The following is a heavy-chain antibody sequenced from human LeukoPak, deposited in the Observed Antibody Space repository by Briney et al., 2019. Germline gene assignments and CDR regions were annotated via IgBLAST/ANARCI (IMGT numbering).Heavy chain of an antibody. CDR3: ARLRYCSSTSCYSEYYFDY. Sequence: TSETLSLTCTVSGGSISSSSYYWGWIRQPPGKGLEWIGSIYYSGSTYYNPSLKSRVTISVDTSKNQFSLKLSSVTAADTAVYYCARLRYCSSTSCYSEYYFDYWGQGTLVTVSS. CDR1: GGSISSSSYY. J-gene: IGHJ4*02. V-gene: IGHV4-39*01. D-gene: IGHD2-2*01. CDR2: IYYSGST.